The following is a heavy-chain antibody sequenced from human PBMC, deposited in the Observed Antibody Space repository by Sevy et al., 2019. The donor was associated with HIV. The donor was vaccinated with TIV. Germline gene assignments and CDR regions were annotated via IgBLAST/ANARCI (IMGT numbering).Heavy chain of an antibody. V-gene: IGHV3-7*01. J-gene: IGHJ3*02. Sequence: GGSLRLSCAASGISFSNYWMSWVRQAPGKGLEWVANINQDGSEKKFVGSVKGRFTISRDNAKNSVYLQMNSLTAEDTAVYYCARDRWAKYPEDCFDIWGQGTMVTVSS. CDR1: GISFSNYW. CDR3: ARDRWAKYPEDCFDI. CDR2: INQDGSEK. D-gene: IGHD2-15*01.